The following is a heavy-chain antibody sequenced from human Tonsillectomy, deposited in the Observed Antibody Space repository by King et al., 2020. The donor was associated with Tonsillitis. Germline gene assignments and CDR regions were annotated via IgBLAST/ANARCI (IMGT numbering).Heavy chain of an antibody. CDR3: ARDRIFGVDYYGMDV. CDR1: GGSISTYY. Sequence: QLQELGPGLVKPSETLSLTCTVSGGSISTYYWSWIRRPPGKGLEWIGYIYYSGSTNYNPSLKSRVTISVDTSKNQFSLKLSSVTAADTAVYYCARDRIFGVDYYGMDVWGQGTTVTVSS. V-gene: IGHV4-59*01. D-gene: IGHD3-3*01. CDR2: IYYSGST. J-gene: IGHJ6*02.